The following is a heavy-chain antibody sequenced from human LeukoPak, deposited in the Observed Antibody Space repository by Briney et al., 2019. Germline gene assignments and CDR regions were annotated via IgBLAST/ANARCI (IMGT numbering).Heavy chain of an antibody. CDR1: GVSISRGGYY. Sequence: SQTLSLTGTVSGVSISRGGYYWNWIRQHPREGLEWIGYFYYSRTTSYNPSLKSRATISVDTSNNQFSLKLSSVTAADTAVYYCARGDYGLYFFDSWGRGTLVTVSS. CDR2: FYYSRTT. V-gene: IGHV4-31*03. D-gene: IGHD4-17*01. J-gene: IGHJ4*02. CDR3: ARGDYGLYFFDS.